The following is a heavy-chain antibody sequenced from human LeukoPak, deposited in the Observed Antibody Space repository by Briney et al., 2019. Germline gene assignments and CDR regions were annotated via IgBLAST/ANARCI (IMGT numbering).Heavy chain of an antibody. J-gene: IGHJ4*02. V-gene: IGHV3-7*01. D-gene: IGHD4-17*01. CDR1: GFIFSSYW. CDR3: ARIPYYGDYVRGFDY. CDR2: IKQDGSEK. Sequence: GGSLRLSCAASGFIFSSYWMSWVRQAPGKGLEWVANIKQDGSEKYYVDSVKGRFTISRDNAKNSLFLQMNSLRAEDTAVYYCARIPYYGDYVRGFDYWGQGTLVTVSS.